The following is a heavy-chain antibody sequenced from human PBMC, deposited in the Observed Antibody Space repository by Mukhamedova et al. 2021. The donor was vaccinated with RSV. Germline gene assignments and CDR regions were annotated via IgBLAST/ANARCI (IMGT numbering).Heavy chain of an antibody. CDR2: IYSGGST. D-gene: IGHD3-10*01. Sequence: MNWVRQAPGKGLEWVSIIYSGGSTYYADSVKGRFITSRDNSKNTLYLQMNSLSAEDTAVYYCARALSLAGALAYWGQGTLVTVSS. CDR3: ARALSLAGALAY. J-gene: IGHJ4*02. V-gene: IGHV3-53*01.